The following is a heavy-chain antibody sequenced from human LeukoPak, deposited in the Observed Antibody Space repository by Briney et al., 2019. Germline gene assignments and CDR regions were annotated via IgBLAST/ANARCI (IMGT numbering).Heavy chain of an antibody. Sequence: GGSLRLSCAASGFSVSNNYMSWVRQAPGKGLEWVAVIWYDGSNKYYADSVKGRFTISRDNSKNTLYLQMNSLRAEDTAVYYCARDFPWYYGMDVWGQGTTVTVSS. CDR3: ARDFPWYYGMDV. V-gene: IGHV3-33*08. CDR1: GFSVSNNY. J-gene: IGHJ6*02. CDR2: IWYDGSNK.